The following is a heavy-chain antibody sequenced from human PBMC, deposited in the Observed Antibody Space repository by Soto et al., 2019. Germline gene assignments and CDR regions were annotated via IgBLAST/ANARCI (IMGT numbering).Heavy chain of an antibody. Sequence: EVQLVESGGGLVQPGGALRLSCATSGFILSDCAMNWVRQAPGKGLEWGSYISSSSSVIDYSDSVKGRFTVSRDNARNSLYLQMHSLRAEDTAVYYCARDLSWGSNWYYYMDVWGKGTTVTVSS. J-gene: IGHJ6*03. CDR3: ARDLSWGSNWYYYMDV. CDR2: ISSSSSVI. V-gene: IGHV3-48*01. CDR1: GFILSDCA. D-gene: IGHD7-27*01.